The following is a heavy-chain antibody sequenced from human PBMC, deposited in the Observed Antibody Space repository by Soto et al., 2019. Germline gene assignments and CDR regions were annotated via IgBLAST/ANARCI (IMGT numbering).Heavy chain of an antibody. CDR1: GDTFRSYV. CDR3: ATNKYYFDNSDTYRLGGLYGMDV. D-gene: IGHD3-22*01. J-gene: IGHJ6*02. V-gene: IGHV1-69*13. CDR2: FIPLFDAA. Sequence: SVKVSCKASGDTFRSYVVSWVRQAPGQGLEWMGGFIPLFDAAKYAQKFQGRVAISADGSTNTAYMELSSLRSEDTAVYCCATNKYYFDNSDTYRLGGLYGMDVWGQGTTVTVSS.